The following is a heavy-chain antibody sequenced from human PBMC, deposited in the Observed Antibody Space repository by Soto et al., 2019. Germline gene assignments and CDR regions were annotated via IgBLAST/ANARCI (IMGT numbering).Heavy chain of an antibody. CDR1: GFTFSSYA. CDR2: ISYDGSNK. CDR3: AGSYYGPGGWFDP. Sequence: VQLVESGGGVVQPGRSLRLSCAASGFTFSSYAMHWVRQAPGKGLEWVAVISYDGSNKYYADSVKGRFTISRDNSKNTLYLQMNSLRAEDTAVYYVAGSYYGPGGWFDPWGQGTLVTVSS. J-gene: IGHJ5*02. V-gene: IGHV3-30-3*01. D-gene: IGHD1-26*01.